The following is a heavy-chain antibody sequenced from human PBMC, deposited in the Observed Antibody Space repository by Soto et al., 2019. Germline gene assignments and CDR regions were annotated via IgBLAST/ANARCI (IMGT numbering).Heavy chain of an antibody. Sequence: GSLRVSCACSGFTFGSYAMVWSREAPVQGLEWMSGLYGNGGGIHYADFVKGRFTISRDNSAYSVYLQLHNLRVEDTAVYYCAKDAVSGDGVWLARDWGQGTVVTVSS. D-gene: IGHD4-17*01. CDR3: AKDAVSGDGVWLARD. V-gene: IGHV3-23*01. CDR2: LYGNGGGI. CDR1: GFTFGSYA. J-gene: IGHJ4*02.